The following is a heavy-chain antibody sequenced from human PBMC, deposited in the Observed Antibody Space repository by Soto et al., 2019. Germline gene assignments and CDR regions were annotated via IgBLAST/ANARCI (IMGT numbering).Heavy chain of an antibody. CDR2: IISIFGTA. CDR1: GGTFSSYA. J-gene: IGHJ3*02. D-gene: IGHD3-22*01. Sequence: SVKVSCKASGGTFSSYAISWVRQAPGQGLEWMGGIISIFGTANYAQKFQGRVTITADKSTSPAYMELSSLRSEDTAVYYCAREISGYDSSGYSFRDAFNIWGQGAMVTVSS. V-gene: IGHV1-69*06. CDR3: AREISGYDSSGYSFRDAFNI.